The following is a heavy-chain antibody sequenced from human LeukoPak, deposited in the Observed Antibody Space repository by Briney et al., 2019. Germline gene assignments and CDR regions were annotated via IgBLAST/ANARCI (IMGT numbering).Heavy chain of an antibody. CDR2: ISYDGSNK. Sequence: PGRSLRLSCAASGFTFSSYGMHWVRQAPGKGLEWVAVISYDGSNKYYADSVKGRFTISRDNSKNTLYLQMNSLRAEDTAVYYCATEGGIAVAGPKVGYWGQGTLVTVSS. CDR3: ATEGGIAVAGPKVGY. D-gene: IGHD6-19*01. V-gene: IGHV3-30*03. CDR1: GFTFSSYG. J-gene: IGHJ4*02.